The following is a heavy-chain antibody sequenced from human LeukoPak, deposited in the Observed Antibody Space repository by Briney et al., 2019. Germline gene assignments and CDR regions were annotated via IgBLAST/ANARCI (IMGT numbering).Heavy chain of an antibody. CDR3: ARDRGISGGYYDSSGLYNWLDP. CDR1: GFIFSSYA. D-gene: IGHD3-22*01. V-gene: IGHV3-30-3*01. CDR2: ISYDGSNK. J-gene: IGHJ5*02. Sequence: GGSLRLSCAGSGFIFSSYAMHWVRQAPGKGLEWVAVISYDGSNKYYADSVKGRFTISRDNSKNTLYLQMNSLRAEDTAVYYCARDRGISGGYYDSSGLYNWLDPWGQGTLVTVSS.